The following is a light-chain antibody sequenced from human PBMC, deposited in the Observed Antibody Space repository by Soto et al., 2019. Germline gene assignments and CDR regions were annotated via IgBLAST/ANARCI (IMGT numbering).Light chain of an antibody. Sequence: QPVLTQSPSASASLGASVKLTCTLSSGHSNYAIAWHQQQPEKGNRFLMKLNSDGSHSKGDGMPDRFSGSSSGAERYLTIAPHQSEDEADYYCQSWVTGIHIFGGGTKLTVL. CDR2: LNSDGSH. CDR1: SGHSNYA. CDR3: QSWVTGIHI. J-gene: IGLJ2*01. V-gene: IGLV4-69*01.